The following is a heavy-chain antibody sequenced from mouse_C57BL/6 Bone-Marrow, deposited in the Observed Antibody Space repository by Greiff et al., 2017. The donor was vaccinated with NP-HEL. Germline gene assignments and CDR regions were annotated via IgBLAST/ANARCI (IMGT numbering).Heavy chain of an antibody. Sequence: QVQLQQSGAELARPGASVKLSCKASGYTFTSYGISWVKQRPGQGLEWIGEIHPRSGNTYYNEKFKGKATLTADKSSSTAYMELRSLTSEDTAVYFCARSYPPCFDVWGTGTTVTVSS. V-gene: IGHV1-81*01. D-gene: IGHD1-1*01. CDR1: GYTFTSYG. J-gene: IGHJ1*03. CDR2: IHPRSGNT. CDR3: ARSYPPCFDV.